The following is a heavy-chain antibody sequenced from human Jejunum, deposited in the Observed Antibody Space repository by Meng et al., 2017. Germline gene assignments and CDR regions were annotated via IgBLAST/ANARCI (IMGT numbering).Heavy chain of an antibody. V-gene: IGHV3-72*01. CDR3: ARHDPSGHMFFDL. D-gene: IGHD3-22*01. J-gene: IGHJ4*02. CDR2: TRNKANHYST. Sequence: GGSLRLSCAASGLTLSDHYMDWVRQAPGKGLEWVGHTRNKANHYSTEYAASVRGRFTISRDDSKDSLYLQMNSLKSEDTAVYYCARHDPSGHMFFDLWGQGPLVPVSS. CDR1: GLTLSDHY.